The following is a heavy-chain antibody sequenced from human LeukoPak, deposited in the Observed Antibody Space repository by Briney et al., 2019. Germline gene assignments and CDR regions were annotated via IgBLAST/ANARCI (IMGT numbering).Heavy chain of an antibody. V-gene: IGHV3-30*02. CDR1: GFTFSTYG. J-gene: IGHJ5*02. CDR3: ARDQQGFDP. Sequence: GGSLRLSCAASGFTFSTYGMHWVRPAPGKGLEWVAFIRCDGSNNYYADSVEGRFTISRDNSKNTLYLQMNSLRAEDTAVYYCARDQQGFDPWGQGTLVTVSS. CDR2: IRCDGSNN.